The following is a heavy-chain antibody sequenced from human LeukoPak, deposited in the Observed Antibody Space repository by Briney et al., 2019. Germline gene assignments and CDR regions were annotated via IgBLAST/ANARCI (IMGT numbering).Heavy chain of an antibody. V-gene: IGHV4-30-4*08. Sequence: PSETLSLTRTVSSGSISSGDYYWSWIRQPPRKNLEWIGYIYYNGDTHYNSSLESRVTISVDTSKNQFSLKLSSVTAADTAVYYCARDRASTRSGSYFDYWGQGTLVTVSS. CDR3: ARDRASTRSGSYFDY. CDR2: IYYNGDT. D-gene: IGHD1-26*01. CDR1: SGSISSGDYY. J-gene: IGHJ4*02.